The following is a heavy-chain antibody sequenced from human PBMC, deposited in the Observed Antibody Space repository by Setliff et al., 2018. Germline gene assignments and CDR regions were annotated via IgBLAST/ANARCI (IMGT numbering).Heavy chain of an antibody. CDR1: GYTFTSYY. V-gene: IGHV1-46*01. CDR3: ARARTPTYDILTGYHHNSFFDY. Sequence: ASVKVSCKASGYTFTSYYMHWVRQAPGQGLEWMGIINPSGGSTSYAQKFQGRVTMTRDNAKNSVYLQMNSLRAEDTAVYYCARARTPTYDILTGYHHNSFFDYWGQGTLVTVSS. D-gene: IGHD3-9*01. J-gene: IGHJ4*02. CDR2: INPSGGST.